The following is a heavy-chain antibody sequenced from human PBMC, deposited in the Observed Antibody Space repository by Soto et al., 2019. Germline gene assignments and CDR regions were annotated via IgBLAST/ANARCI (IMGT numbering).Heavy chain of an antibody. V-gene: IGHV2-5*01. J-gene: IGHJ3*01. CDR2: IYWNDDK. CDR3: ARGLATLPVFALDV. Sequence: QITVKGSGPTLVKPTQTLTLTCSLSGISLSTSGVGLGWIRQTPGKALEWLALIYWNDDKHYTPSLKSRLTITKDTSKNQAVLTMTNMDPVATATYYCARGLATLPVFALDVWGQGTVVTVSS. D-gene: IGHD6-6*01. CDR1: GISLSTSGVG.